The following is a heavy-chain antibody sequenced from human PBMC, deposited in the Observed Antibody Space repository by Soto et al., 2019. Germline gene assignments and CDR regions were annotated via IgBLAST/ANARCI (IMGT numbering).Heavy chain of an antibody. V-gene: IGHV1-18*01. J-gene: IGHJ3*02. CDR2: ISAYNGNT. Sequence: ASVKVSCKASGYTFTSYGISWVRQAPGQGLEWMGWISAYNGNTNYAQKLQGRVTMTTDTSTSTAYMELRSLRSDDTAVYYCARVSLRECDWLPHHDAFDIWGQGTMVTVSS. CDR3: ARVSLRECDWLPHHDAFDI. D-gene: IGHD3-9*01. CDR1: GYTFTSYG.